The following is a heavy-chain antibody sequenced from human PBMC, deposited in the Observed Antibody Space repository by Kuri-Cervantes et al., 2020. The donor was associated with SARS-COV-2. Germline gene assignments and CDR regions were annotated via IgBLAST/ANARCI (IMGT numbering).Heavy chain of an antibody. CDR1: GFTFSSYG. J-gene: IGHJ4*02. CDR3: ARHDFWAGGYFDY. D-gene: IGHD3/OR15-3a*01. Sequence: GGSLRLSCAASGFTFSSYGMHWVRQAPGKGLEWVAVISYDGSNKYYADSVKGRFTISRDNSKNTLYLQMNSLRAEDTAVYYCARHDFWAGGYFDYWGQGTLVTVSS. CDR2: ISYDGSNK. V-gene: IGHV3-30*03.